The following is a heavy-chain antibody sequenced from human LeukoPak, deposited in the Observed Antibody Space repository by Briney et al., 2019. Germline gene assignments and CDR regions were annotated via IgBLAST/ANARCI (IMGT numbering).Heavy chain of an antibody. D-gene: IGHD3-10*01. CDR3: ARGSPVGSLVILPDY. Sequence: QPGGSLRLSCAASGFTFSSYGMHWVRQAPGKGLEWVAVIWYDGSNKYYADSVKGRFTISRDNSKNTLYLQMNSLRAEDTAVYYCARGSPVGSLVILPDYWGQGTLVTVSS. V-gene: IGHV3-33*01. J-gene: IGHJ4*02. CDR1: GFTFSSYG. CDR2: IWYDGSNK.